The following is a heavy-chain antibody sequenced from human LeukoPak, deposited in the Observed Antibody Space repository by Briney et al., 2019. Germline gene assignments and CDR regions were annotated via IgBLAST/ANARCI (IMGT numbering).Heavy chain of an antibody. CDR2: IYYSGST. V-gene: IGHV4-59*01. Sequence: PSETLSLTCTVSGGSISSYYWSWIRQPPGKGLEWIGYIYYSGSTNYNPSPKSRVTISVDTSKNQFSLKLSSVTAADTAVYYCARDRGYFDLWGRGTLVTVSS. CDR3: ARDRGYFDL. CDR1: GGSISSYY. J-gene: IGHJ2*01.